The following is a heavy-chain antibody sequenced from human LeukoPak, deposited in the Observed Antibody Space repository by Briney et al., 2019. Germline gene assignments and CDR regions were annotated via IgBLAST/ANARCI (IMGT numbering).Heavy chain of an antibody. D-gene: IGHD2-15*01. CDR3: TTDPVVVAASYYYMDV. CDR2: IKSKTDGGTT. V-gene: IGHV3-15*01. J-gene: IGHJ6*03. CDR1: GFTFSSYE. Sequence: PGGSLRLSCAASGFTFSSYEMNWVRQAPGKGLEWVGRIKSKTDGGTTDYAAPVKGRFTISRDDSKNTLYLQINSLKTEDTAVYYCTTDPVVVAASYYYMDVWGKGTTVTVSS.